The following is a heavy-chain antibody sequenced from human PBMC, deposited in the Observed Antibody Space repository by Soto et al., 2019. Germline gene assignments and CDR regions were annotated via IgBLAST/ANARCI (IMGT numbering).Heavy chain of an antibody. V-gene: IGHV3-7*01. CDR2: IKQDGNEK. J-gene: IGHJ3*01. CDR1: GFTFSDYW. Sequence: PGGSLRLSCAVSGFTFSDYWMSWVRQAPGKGLEWVANIKQDGNEKYYVDTVKGRFTISRDNAKNSLYLQMNSLRAEDTAVYYYARGLGSSGWYSPWYSFDLWGKREMDSDSS. D-gene: IGHD6-19*01. CDR3: ARGLGSSGWYSPWYSFDL.